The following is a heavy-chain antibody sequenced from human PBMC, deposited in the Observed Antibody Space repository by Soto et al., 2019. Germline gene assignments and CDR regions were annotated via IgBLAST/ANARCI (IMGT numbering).Heavy chain of an antibody. CDR3: AKVRCSSSSCYSYYYYDGMDV. Sequence: QVQLVESGGGVVQPGRSLRLSCAASGFTFSSYGMHWVRQAPGKGLEWVAVISYDGSNKYYADSVKGRFTISRDNSKNTLYLQMNSLRAEDTAVYYCAKVRCSSSSCYSYYYYDGMDVWGQGTTVTVSS. V-gene: IGHV3-30*18. CDR1: GFTFSSYG. CDR2: ISYDGSNK. D-gene: IGHD2-2*01. J-gene: IGHJ6*02.